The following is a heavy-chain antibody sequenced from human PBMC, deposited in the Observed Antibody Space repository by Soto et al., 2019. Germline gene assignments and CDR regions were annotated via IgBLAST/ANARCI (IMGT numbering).Heavy chain of an antibody. V-gene: IGHV3-48*02. Sequence: GGSLRLSCAASGFTFSSYSMNWVRQAPGKGLEWVSYISSSSTIYYADSVKGRFTISRDNAKNSLYLQMNSLRDEDTAVYYCARGVYSSSWPHTTEYFQHWGQGTLVTVSS. D-gene: IGHD6-13*01. J-gene: IGHJ1*01. CDR3: ARGVYSSSWPHTTEYFQH. CDR2: ISSSSTI. CDR1: GFTFSSYS.